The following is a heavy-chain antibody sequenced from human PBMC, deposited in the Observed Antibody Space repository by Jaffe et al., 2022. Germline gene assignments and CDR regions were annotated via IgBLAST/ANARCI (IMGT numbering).Heavy chain of an antibody. V-gene: IGHV3-30*02. CDR3: AKDCGGDCYLDAFDI. CDR2: IRYDGSNK. D-gene: IGHD2-21*02. Sequence: QVQLVESGGGVVQPGGSLRLSCAASGFTFSSYGMHWVRQAPGKGLEWVAFIRYDGSNKYYADSVKGRFTISRDNSKNTLYLQMNSLRAEDTAVYYCAKDCGGDCYLDAFDIWGQGTMVTVSS. J-gene: IGHJ3*02. CDR1: GFTFSSYG.